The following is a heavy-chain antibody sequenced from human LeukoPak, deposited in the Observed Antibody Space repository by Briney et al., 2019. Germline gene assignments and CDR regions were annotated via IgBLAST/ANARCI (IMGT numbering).Heavy chain of an antibody. V-gene: IGHV3-21*01. Sequence: PGGSLRLSCAASGFTFSSYSMEWVRQAPGKGLEWVSSISSSSSYIDYVDSVKGRFTISRDNAKNSLYLQMNSLRAEDTAVYYCASFPFWSGSHYMDVWGKGTTVTVSS. CDR1: GFTFSSYS. J-gene: IGHJ6*03. CDR3: ASFPFWSGSHYMDV. CDR2: ISSSSSYI. D-gene: IGHD3-3*01.